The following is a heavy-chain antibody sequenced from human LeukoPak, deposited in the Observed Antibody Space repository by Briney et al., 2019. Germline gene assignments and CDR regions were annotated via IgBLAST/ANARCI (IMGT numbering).Heavy chain of an antibody. J-gene: IGHJ4*02. CDR2: ISGSGGST. Sequence: PGGSLRLSCAASGFAFSSYAMSWVRQAPGKGLEWVSAISGSGGSTYYADSVKGRFTISRDNSKNTLYLQMNSLRAEDTAVYYCAKDYGDYVYHGDWGQGTLVTVSS. D-gene: IGHD4-17*01. CDR1: GFAFSSYA. V-gene: IGHV3-23*01. CDR3: AKDYGDYVYHGD.